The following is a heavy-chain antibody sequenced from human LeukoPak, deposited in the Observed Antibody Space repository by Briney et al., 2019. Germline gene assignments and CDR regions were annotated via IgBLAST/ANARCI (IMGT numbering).Heavy chain of an antibody. CDR3: ARLADYDSSGYFDY. CDR2: IRQDGSEK. J-gene: IGHJ4*02. V-gene: IGHV3-7*01. Sequence: PGGSLRLSCAASGFTFSSYWMIWVRQAPGKGLKWVANIRQDGSEKYYVASVRGRFTISRDNAKNSLYLQMNSLRGEGTAVYYCARLADYDSSGYFDYWGQGTLVTVSS. CDR1: GFTFSSYW. D-gene: IGHD3-22*01.